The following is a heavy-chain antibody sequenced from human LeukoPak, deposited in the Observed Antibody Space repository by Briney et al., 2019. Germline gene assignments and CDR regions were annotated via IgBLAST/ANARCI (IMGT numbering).Heavy chain of an antibody. CDR2: VYHSGST. D-gene: IGHD3-22*01. CDR3: AAIYDSSGYYYRPPESDY. CDR1: GGSISSGGYS. J-gene: IGHJ4*02. V-gene: IGHV4-30-2*01. Sequence: KPSETLSLTCAVSGGSISSGGYSWSWIRQPPGKGLEWIGYVYHSGSTYYNPSLKSRVTISVDRSKNQFSLKLSSVTAADTAVYYCAAIYDSSGYYYRPPESDYWGQGTLVTVSS.